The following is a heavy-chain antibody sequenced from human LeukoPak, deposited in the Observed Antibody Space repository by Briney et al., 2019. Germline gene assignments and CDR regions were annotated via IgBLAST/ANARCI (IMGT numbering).Heavy chain of an antibody. CDR3: ARGHCSSTSCSDP. Sequence: ASVKVSCKASGYTFTGYYMHWVRQAPGQGLEWMEWINPNSGGTNYAQKFQGRVTMTRDTSISTAYMELSRLRSDDTAVYYCARGHCSSTSCSDPWGQGTLVTVSS. D-gene: IGHD2-2*01. CDR1: GYTFTGYY. J-gene: IGHJ5*02. V-gene: IGHV1-2*02. CDR2: INPNSGGT.